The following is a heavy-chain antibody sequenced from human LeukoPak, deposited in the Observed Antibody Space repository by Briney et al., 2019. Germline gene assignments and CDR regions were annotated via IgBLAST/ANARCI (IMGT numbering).Heavy chain of an antibody. V-gene: IGHV1-69*13. D-gene: IGHD3-3*01. CDR1: GGTFSSYA. Sequence: SVKVSCKASGGTFSSYAISWVRQAPGQGLEWMGGINPIFGTANYAQKFQGRVTITADESTSTAYMELSSLRSEDTAVYYCARDPPGSYDFWSGYSYMDVWGKGTTVTVSS. CDR2: INPIFGTA. CDR3: ARDPPGSYDFWSGYSYMDV. J-gene: IGHJ6*03.